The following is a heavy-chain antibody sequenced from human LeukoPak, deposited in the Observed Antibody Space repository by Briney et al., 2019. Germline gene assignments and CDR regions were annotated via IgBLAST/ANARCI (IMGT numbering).Heavy chain of an antibody. Sequence: SETLSLTCAVYGGSFSGYYWSWIRQPPGKGPEWIGEINHSGSTNYNPSLKSRVTISVDTSKNQFSLKLSSVTAADTAVYYCARGDSSWYFDYWGQGTLVTVSS. CDR3: ARGDSSWYFDY. V-gene: IGHV4-34*01. J-gene: IGHJ4*02. CDR2: INHSGST. CDR1: GGSFSGYY. D-gene: IGHD6-13*01.